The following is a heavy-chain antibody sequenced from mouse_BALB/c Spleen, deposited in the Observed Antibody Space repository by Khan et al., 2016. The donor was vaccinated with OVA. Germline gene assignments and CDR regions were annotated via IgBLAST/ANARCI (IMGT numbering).Heavy chain of an antibody. CDR1: GFSLSDYG. Sequence: VQLKESGPGLVAPSQNLSITCTVSGFSLSDYGVSWIRQPPGKGLEWLGVIWGGGSTYYNSALKSRLSISKDKSKSQVFLKMSSLQSDDTAMFYCAKGVWSYYYTLDYWGQGTSVTVSS. V-gene: IGHV2-6-5*01. CDR2: IWGGGST. CDR3: AKGVWSYYYTLDY. J-gene: IGHJ4*01.